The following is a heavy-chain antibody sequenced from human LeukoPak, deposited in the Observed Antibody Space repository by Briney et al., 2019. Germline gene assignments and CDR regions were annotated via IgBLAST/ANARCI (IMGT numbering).Heavy chain of an antibody. D-gene: IGHD6-19*01. CDR3: TTDLSIEVAGYRQ. V-gene: IGHV3-15*01. CDR1: GFSFSNAW. Sequence: AGSLTLSCAVSGFSFSNAWISWVRQAPGKGLEWVGRIKSKTDAGTTDYAPPVKGRFTISRDDSKNTLYLQMSSLKTEDTAVYYCTTDLSIEVAGYRQWGQGTRVTVSS. J-gene: IGHJ4*02. CDR2: IKSKTDAGTT.